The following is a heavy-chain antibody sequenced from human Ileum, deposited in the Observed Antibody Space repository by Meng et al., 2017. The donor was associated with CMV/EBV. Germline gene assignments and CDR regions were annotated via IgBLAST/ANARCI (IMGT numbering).Heavy chain of an antibody. V-gene: IGHV3-7*03. D-gene: IGHD6-6*01. CDR3: ARAGRFARDY. Sequence: GESLKISCVASGFTFNNYWMSWVRQTPGKGLEWVASIKEDGTEKTYGDSVKGRFTISRDDARNSLYLQMNSLRVEDTALYYCARAGRFARDYWGQGTRV. J-gene: IGHJ4*02. CDR2: IKEDGTEK. CDR1: GFTFNNYW.